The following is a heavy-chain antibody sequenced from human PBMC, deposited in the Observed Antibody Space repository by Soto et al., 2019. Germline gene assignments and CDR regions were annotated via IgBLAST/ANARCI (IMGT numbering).Heavy chain of an antibody. CDR3: AREDIFTGYYSAF. J-gene: IGHJ4*02. CDR2: ISSSSSTI. D-gene: IGHD3-9*01. CDR1: GCTFSGYG. Sequence: GGSLRLCCAAAGCTFSGYGMSWVRQAPGKGLEWVSYISSSSSTIYYADSVKGRFTISRDNAKNSLYLQMNSLRAEDTAVYYCAREDIFTGYYSAFWGQGTLVTVSS. V-gene: IGHV3-48*01.